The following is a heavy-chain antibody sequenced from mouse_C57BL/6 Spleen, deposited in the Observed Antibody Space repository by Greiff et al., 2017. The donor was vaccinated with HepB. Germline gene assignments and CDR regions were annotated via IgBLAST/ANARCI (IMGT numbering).Heavy chain of an antibody. CDR3: ARGGIYYGKKSYFDY. CDR2: INPNNGGT. D-gene: IGHD2-1*01. J-gene: IGHJ2*01. V-gene: IGHV1-18*01. CDR1: GYTFTDYN. Sequence: EVRLQESGPELVKPGASVKIPCKASGYTFTDYNMDWVKQSHGKSLEWIGDINPNNGGTIYNQKFKGKATLTVDKSSSTAYMELRSLTSEDTAVYYCARGGIYYGKKSYFDYWGQGTTLTVSS.